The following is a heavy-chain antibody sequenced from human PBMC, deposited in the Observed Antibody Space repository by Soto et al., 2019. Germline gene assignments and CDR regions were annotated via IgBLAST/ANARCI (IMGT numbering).Heavy chain of an antibody. Sequence: QVQLVESGGGVVQPGRSLRLSCAASGFTFSSYGMHWVRQAPGKGLEWVAVIWYDGSNKYYADSVKGRFTISRDNSKNTLYLQMNSLRAEDTAVYSCASDDYGGWFDPWGQGTLVTVSS. CDR3: ASDDYGGWFDP. V-gene: IGHV3-33*01. CDR1: GFTFSSYG. CDR2: IWYDGSNK. D-gene: IGHD4-17*01. J-gene: IGHJ5*02.